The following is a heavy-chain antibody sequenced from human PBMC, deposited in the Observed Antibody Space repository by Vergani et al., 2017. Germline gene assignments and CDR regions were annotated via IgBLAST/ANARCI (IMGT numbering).Heavy chain of an antibody. Sequence: EVQLLESGGGLVQPGGSLRLSCAASGFTFSSYAMSWVRQAPGKGLEWVSAISGSGGSTYYADSVKGRFTISRDNSKHTLYLQMNSLRAEDTAVYYCANQLYGSGPQRDYWGQGTLVTVSS. CDR3: ANQLYGSGPQRDY. CDR1: GFTFSSYA. D-gene: IGHD3-10*01. V-gene: IGHV3-23*01. J-gene: IGHJ4*02. CDR2: ISGSGGST.